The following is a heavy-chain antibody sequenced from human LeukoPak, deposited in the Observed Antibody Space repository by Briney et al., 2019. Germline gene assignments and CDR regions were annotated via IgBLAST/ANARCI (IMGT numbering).Heavy chain of an antibody. Sequence: AGGSLRLSCAASEFTFSSYVMAWVRQAPGKGLEWVSAISGSGGSTYYADSVKGRFTISRDNSKNTLYLQMNSLRAEDTAVYYCAKEGSFVIVVVTHWGQGTLVTVSS. D-gene: IGHD3-22*01. V-gene: IGHV3-23*01. CDR3: AKEGSFVIVVVTH. CDR1: EFTFSSYV. J-gene: IGHJ4*02. CDR2: ISGSGGST.